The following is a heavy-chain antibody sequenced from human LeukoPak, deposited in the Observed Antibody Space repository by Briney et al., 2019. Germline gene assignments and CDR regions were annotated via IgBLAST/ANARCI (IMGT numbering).Heavy chain of an antibody. D-gene: IGHD3-9*01. CDR1: GFTVSSNY. CDR2: IYSGGSA. CDR3: AKDGWYYDILSGPRYFDL. V-gene: IGHV3-66*01. J-gene: IGHJ2*01. Sequence: GGSLRLSCAASGFTVSSNYMSWVRQAPGKGLEWVSVIYSGGSAYYADSVKGRFTISRDNSKNTVDLQMNRPRTDDTAVYYCAKDGWYYDILSGPRYFDLWGRGTLVSVSS.